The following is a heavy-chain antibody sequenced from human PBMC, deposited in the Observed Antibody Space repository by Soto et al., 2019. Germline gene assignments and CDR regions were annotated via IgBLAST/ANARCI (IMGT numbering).Heavy chain of an antibody. CDR3: ARAQYLADDAFDI. Sequence: GGSLRLSCAASGFISRSYWMHWVRQVPGKGLVWVSRINGDGRSTSYADSVKGRFTISRDNAKNTLYLQMNSLRADDTAVYYCARAQYLADDAFDIWGQGAMVTVS. CDR2: INGDGRST. J-gene: IGHJ3*02. D-gene: IGHD2-2*01. V-gene: IGHV3-74*01. CDR1: GFISRSYW.